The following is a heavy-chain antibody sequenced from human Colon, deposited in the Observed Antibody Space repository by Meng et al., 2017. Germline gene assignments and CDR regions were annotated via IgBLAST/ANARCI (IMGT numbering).Heavy chain of an antibody. J-gene: IGHJ5*02. CDR1: RDYIIRSVYD. Sequence: VIACVSRDYIIRSVYDWGWVRQPPGKGLELIGSIFYGGGTYYSPPFTSRVTISLDTSQNQFSLMLRSVTAADTAVYYCARVEYHRSGYYLKWFDHWGQGTLVTVSS. CDR3: ARVEYHRSGYYLKWFDH. D-gene: IGHD3-22*01. V-gene: IGHV4-39*07. CDR2: IFYGGGT.